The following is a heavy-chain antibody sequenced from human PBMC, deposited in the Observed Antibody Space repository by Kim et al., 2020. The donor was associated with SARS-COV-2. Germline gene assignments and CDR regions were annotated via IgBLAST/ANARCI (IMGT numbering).Heavy chain of an antibody. J-gene: IGHJ4*02. CDR2: ISAYNGNT. D-gene: IGHD6-19*01. CDR1: GYTFTSYG. Sequence: ASVKVSCKASGYTFTSYGISWVRQAPGQGLEWMGWISAYNGNTNYAQKLQGRVTMTTDTSTSTAYMELRSLRSDDTAVYYCARVEQWLATGLTSFDYWGQGTLVTVSS. V-gene: IGHV1-18*01. CDR3: ARVEQWLATGLTSFDY.